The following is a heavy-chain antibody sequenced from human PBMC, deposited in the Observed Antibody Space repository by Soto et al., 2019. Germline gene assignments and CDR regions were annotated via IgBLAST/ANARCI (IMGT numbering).Heavy chain of an antibody. CDR2: INSDGSST. J-gene: IGHJ4*02. CDR1: GFTFSSYW. V-gene: IGHV3-74*01. CDR3: ARESKAHYFDY. Sequence: GGSLRLSCAASGFTFSSYWMHWVRQAPGKGLVWVSRINSDGSSTSYADSVKGRFTIYRDNAKNTLYLQMTSLRAEDTAVYYCARESKAHYFDYWGQGTLVTVSS.